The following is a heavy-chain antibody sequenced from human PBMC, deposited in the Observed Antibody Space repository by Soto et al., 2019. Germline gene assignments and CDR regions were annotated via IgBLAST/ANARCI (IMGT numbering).Heavy chain of an antibody. J-gene: IGHJ5*02. Sequence: EVQLLESGGGLVQPGGSLRLSCAASGFTFSSSAMSWVRQAPGKGLEWVSAIRGTNGNTHYAESVKGRLTISRDNSKNTLYLQMNFLRAEDTAVYYCAKCTVDTIVTSGCCNWLDAWCKGTRVIVSS. CDR3: AKCTVDTIVTSGCCNWLDA. CDR1: GFTFSSSA. D-gene: IGHD5-12*01. CDR2: IRGTNGNT. V-gene: IGHV3-23*01.